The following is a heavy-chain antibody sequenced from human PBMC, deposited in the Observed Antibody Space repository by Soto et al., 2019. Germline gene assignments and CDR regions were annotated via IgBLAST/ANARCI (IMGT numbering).Heavy chain of an antibody. J-gene: IGHJ6*03. CDR3: VRGDKHGYYYYYMDV. V-gene: IGHV3-53*04. Sequence: GGSLRLSCAASGFTVSSNYMSWVRQAPGKGLEWVTVIYSGGNTYYADSMKGRFTISRHNSKNTQYLQMNSLRAEDTAVYYCVRGDKHGYYYYYMDVWGKGTTVTVSS. CDR1: GFTVSSNY. CDR2: IYSGGNT. D-gene: IGHD2-21*02.